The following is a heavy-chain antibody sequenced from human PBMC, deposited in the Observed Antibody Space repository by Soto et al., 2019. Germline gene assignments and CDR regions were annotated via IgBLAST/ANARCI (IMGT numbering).Heavy chain of an antibody. CDR3: ATHTVTTKNFDY. CDR1: GGSISSGGYY. V-gene: IGHV4-31*03. CDR2: IYYSGST. Sequence: PSETLSLTCTVSGGSISSGGYYWSWIRQHPGKGLEWIGYIYYSGSTYYNPSLKSRVTISVDTSKNQFSLKLSSVTGADTAVYYCATHTVTTKNFDYWGQGTLVTVSS. D-gene: IGHD4-17*01. J-gene: IGHJ4*02.